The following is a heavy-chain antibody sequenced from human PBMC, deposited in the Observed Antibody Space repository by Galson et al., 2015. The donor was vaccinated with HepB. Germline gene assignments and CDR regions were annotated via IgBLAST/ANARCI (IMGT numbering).Heavy chain of an antibody. J-gene: IGHJ4*02. CDR2: ISAYNGNT. Sequence: SCKASGYTFTSYGISWVLQAPGQGLEWMGWISAYNGNTNYAQELQGRVTMTTDTSTSTAYMELRSLRSDDTAVYYCARVSITVTDALEDYWGQGTLVTVSS. CDR3: ARVSITVTDALEDY. CDR1: GYTFTSYG. V-gene: IGHV1-18*04. D-gene: IGHD4-17*01.